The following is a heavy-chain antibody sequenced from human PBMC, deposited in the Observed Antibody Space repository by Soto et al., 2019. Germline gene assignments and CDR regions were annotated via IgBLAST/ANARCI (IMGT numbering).Heavy chain of an antibody. CDR1: EFTHTISTYA. CDR3: AKVKSGIAPTIGGRFDS. CDR2: ISPTGGSI. J-gene: IGHJ4*02. D-gene: IGHD6-13*01. Sequence: EVQLLESGGGLVQPGGSLRLSCAASEFTHTISTYAMSWVRQAPGKGLEWVAGISPTGGSIYYADSVKGQFTISRDNSKDTLYLQMSSLRAEDAAIYLCAKVKSGIAPTIGGRFDSWGRGTLVTVSS. V-gene: IGHV3-23*01.